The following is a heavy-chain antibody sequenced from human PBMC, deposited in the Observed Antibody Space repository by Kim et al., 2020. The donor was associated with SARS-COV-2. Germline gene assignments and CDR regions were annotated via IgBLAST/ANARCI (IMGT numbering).Heavy chain of an antibody. V-gene: IGHV3-33*01. Sequence: ADSGKGRFTISRDNSKNTLYLQMNSVRAEDTAVYYGARDRGQSGYWYCDLWGRGTLVTVSS. CDR3: ARDRGQSGYWYCDL. J-gene: IGHJ2*01. D-gene: IGHD2-15*01.